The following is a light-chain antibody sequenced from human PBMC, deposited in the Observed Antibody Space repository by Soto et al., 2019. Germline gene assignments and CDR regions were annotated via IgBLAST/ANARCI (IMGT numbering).Light chain of an antibody. CDR3: RHYNDWPQT. V-gene: IGKV3-15*01. Sequence: EIVMTQSPGTLSLSPGEKATPSCRASQSVSTNLAWYQQIPGQAPRLLIYGASTRATGIPARFSGSGSGTEFTLAISSLQSEDFAVYYCRHYNDWPQTFGIGTKV. J-gene: IGKJ1*01. CDR2: GAS. CDR1: QSVSTN.